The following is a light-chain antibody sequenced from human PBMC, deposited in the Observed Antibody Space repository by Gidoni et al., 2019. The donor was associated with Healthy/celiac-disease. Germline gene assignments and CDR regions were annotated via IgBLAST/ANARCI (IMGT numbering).Light chain of an antibody. J-gene: IGKJ4*01. CDR2: GAS. CDR3: QQYNNWPPLT. CDR1: QSVSSN. V-gene: IGKV3-15*01. Sequence: EIVMTPSPATLSVSPGERATLSCRASQSVSSNLAWYQQKPGQAPRLLIYGASTRATGIPARFSGSGSGTEFTLTISSLQSEDCAVYYCQQYNNWPPLTFGGGTKVEIK.